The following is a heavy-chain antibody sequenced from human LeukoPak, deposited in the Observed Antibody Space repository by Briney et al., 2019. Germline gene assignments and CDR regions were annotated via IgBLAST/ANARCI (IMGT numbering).Heavy chain of an antibody. V-gene: IGHV3-33*03. Sequence: GGSLRLSCAASGFTFSDYAMHWVRQAPGKWLEWVAVIWFDGSETYYADSVMGRFTISRDKSKNTLFLQMNSLRADDTAVYYCAKDNMDTSSCLDYWGQGTLVTVSS. CDR1: GFTFSDYA. D-gene: IGHD5-18*01. CDR3: AKDNMDTSSCLDY. CDR2: IWFDGSET. J-gene: IGHJ4*02.